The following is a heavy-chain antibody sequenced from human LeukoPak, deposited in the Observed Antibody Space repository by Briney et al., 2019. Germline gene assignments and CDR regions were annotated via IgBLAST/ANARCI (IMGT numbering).Heavy chain of an antibody. V-gene: IGHV1-2*02. CDR2: IDPNSGGT. D-gene: IGHD1-26*01. CDR3: AKLPPIYSGSYYSAFDI. J-gene: IGHJ3*02. Sequence: ASVKVSCKASGYTFTGYYMHWVRQAPGQGLEWMGWIDPNSGGTNYAQKFQGRVTMTRDTSISTAYMELSRLRSDDTAVYYCAKLPPIYSGSYYSAFDIWGQGTMVTVSS. CDR1: GYTFTGYY.